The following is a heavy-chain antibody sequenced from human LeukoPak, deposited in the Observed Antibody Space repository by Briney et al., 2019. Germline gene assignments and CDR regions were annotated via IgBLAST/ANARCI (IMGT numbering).Heavy chain of an antibody. CDR2: ISSSSNYL. CDR3: ARDVAARPRWFAP. CDR1: GLTFSSYS. Sequence: GGSLRLSCAASGLTFSSYSMSWVRQAPGKGLEWVSFISSSSNYLYYADSVKGRFTISRDNAKNSLYLQMNSLRAEDTAVYYCARDVAARPRWFAPWGQGTLVTVSS. J-gene: IGHJ5*02. D-gene: IGHD6-6*01. V-gene: IGHV3-21*01.